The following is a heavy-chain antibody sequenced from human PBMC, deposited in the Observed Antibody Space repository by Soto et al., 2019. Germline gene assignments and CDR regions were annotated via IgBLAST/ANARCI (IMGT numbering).Heavy chain of an antibody. CDR3: AINEGRDISTFDY. V-gene: IGHV1-69*01. CDR1: GGIFTRSD. J-gene: IGHJ4*02. D-gene: IGHD3-9*01. CDR2: IIPIFGTA. Sequence: QVQLVQSGAEVKTPGSSVKVSCKASGGIFTRSDIRWVRQAPGQGLEWMGAIIPIFGTANYAQKFQGRVTITADATTSTAYMELSRLRSEDTAMYYCAINEGRDISTFDYWGQGTLVTVSS.